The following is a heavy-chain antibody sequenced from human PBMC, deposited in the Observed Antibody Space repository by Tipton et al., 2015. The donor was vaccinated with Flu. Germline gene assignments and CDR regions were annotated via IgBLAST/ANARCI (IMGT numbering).Heavy chain of an antibody. CDR2: IYYSGST. D-gene: IGHD3-16*01. Sequence: TLSLTCSVSGVSISSGGSYCSWIRQHPGKGLEWIGYIYYSGSTYYNPSLKSRVSMSLDTSKNQVSLKLSSVTTADSAVYYCARRASWGDSFSSYAMDLWGPSTTVTVSS. J-gene: IGHJ6*02. V-gene: IGHV4-31*03. CDR1: GVSISSGGSY. CDR3: ARRASWGDSFSSYAMDL.